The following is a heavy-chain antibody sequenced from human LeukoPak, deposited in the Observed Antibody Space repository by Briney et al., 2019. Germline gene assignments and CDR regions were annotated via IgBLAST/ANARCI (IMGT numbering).Heavy chain of an antibody. J-gene: IGHJ4*02. D-gene: IGHD3-9*01. CDR3: AGTHRNHDILSGYFGY. V-gene: IGHV3-7*01. CDR2: IKQDGSEK. CDR1: GFTFSSYW. Sequence: SGGSLRLSCAASGFTFSSYWMSWVRQAPGKGLEWVANIKQDGSEKYYVDSVKGRFTISRDNSKNTLYLQMNSLRVEDTAVYYCAGTHRNHDILSGYFGYWGQGTLVTVSS.